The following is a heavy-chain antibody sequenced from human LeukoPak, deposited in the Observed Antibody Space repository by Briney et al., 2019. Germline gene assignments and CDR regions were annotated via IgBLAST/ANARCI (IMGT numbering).Heavy chain of an antibody. Sequence: ASVKVSCKASGYTFTSYYMHWMRQAPGQGLEWMGWISAYNGNTNYAQKLQGRVTMTTDTSTSTAYMELRSLRSDDTAVYYCARGSQSFQIFKGYYYYYMDVWGKGTTVTVSS. CDR3: ARGSQSFQIFKGYYYYYMDV. CDR2: ISAYNGNT. V-gene: IGHV1-18*04. CDR1: GYTFTSYY. D-gene: IGHD2/OR15-2a*01. J-gene: IGHJ6*03.